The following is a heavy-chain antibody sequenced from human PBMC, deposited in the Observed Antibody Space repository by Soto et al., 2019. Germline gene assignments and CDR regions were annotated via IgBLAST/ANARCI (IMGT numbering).Heavy chain of an antibody. CDR2: MNPNSGNT. D-gene: IGHD3-10*01. CDR3: AEGSLHQELLWFGDLHFDY. J-gene: IGHJ4*02. Sequence: ASVKVSCKASGYTFTSYDINWVRQATGQGLEWMGWMNPNSGNTGYAQKFQGRVTMTRNTSISTAYMELSNLRSEDTAVYYCAEGSLHQELLWFGDLHFDYWGQGTLVTVSS. V-gene: IGHV1-8*01. CDR1: GYTFTSYD.